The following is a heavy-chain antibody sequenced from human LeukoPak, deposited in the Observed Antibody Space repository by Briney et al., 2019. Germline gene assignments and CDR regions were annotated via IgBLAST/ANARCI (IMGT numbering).Heavy chain of an antibody. V-gene: IGHV3-66*01. Sequence: GGSLSLSCTASGFTVSSNYMGWVRQAPGKGLEWVSLIFSDGSSYYADSVRGRFTISRDNSRNTLSLQMNSLRAEDTAVYYCARVLPSVTNWFDPWGQGTLVTVSS. J-gene: IGHJ5*02. CDR1: GFTVSSNY. D-gene: IGHD3-10*01. CDR3: ARVLPSVTNWFDP. CDR2: IFSDGSS.